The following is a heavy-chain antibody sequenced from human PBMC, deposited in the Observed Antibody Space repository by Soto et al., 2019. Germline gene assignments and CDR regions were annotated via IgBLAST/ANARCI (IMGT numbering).Heavy chain of an antibody. D-gene: IGHD1-26*01. CDR2: ISTSGSTS. CDR3: AYGGSCDY. V-gene: IGHV3-48*03. CDR1: GFSFNTYE. J-gene: IGHJ4*02. Sequence: EVQLVESGGGLVQPGGSLRLSCAASGFSFNTYEMNWVRQAPGKGLEWVSYISTSGSTSYYADSVQGRFTISRDNGKNSLYLQINSLRAEDTAVYYCAYGGSCDYWGQGTQVTVSS.